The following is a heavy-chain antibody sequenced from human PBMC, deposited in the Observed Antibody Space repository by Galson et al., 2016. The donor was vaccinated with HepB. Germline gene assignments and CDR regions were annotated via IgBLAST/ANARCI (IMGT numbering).Heavy chain of an antibody. V-gene: IGHV3-15*01. Sequence: SLRLSCAASGFTFSNAWMSWVRPAPGKGLEWVGRIKKKTDGGTTDYAAPVKGRFSISRDDSKNTLYLQMNSLKTEDTAVYYCTGDIIRFDPWGQGTLVTVSS. CDR2: IKKKTDGGTT. D-gene: IGHD5-12*01. CDR1: GFTFSNAW. CDR3: TGDIIRFDP. J-gene: IGHJ5*02.